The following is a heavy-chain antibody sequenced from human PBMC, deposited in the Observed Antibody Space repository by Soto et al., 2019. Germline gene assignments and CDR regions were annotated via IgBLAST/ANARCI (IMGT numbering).Heavy chain of an antibody. J-gene: IGHJ6*02. CDR3: VRVPHGMDV. Sequence: QVQLVESGGGVVQPGRSLRLSCAASGFTFSSYAVHWVRQAPGKGLECVAVISYDGSSKYYADSVKGRFTISRDNSKNTVQLQMNSLRVEDTAVYYWVRVPHGMDVLGQGTTVTVSS. V-gene: IGHV3-30-3*01. CDR2: ISYDGSSK. CDR1: GFTFSSYA.